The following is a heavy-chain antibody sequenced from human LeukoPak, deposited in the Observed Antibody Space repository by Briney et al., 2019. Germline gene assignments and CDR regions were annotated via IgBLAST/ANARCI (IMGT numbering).Heavy chain of an antibody. CDR3: ASQSTPVLPFDI. CDR1: GFTVSSNY. J-gene: IGHJ3*02. Sequence: PGGSLRLSCAASGFTVSSNYISWVRQAPGKGLEGVSVIYNAGTTYYADSVKGRFTISRDNSKNTLYLQMNSLRVEDTAVYYCASQSTPVLPFDIWGQGTMVTVSS. V-gene: IGHV3-66*04. CDR2: IYNAGTT.